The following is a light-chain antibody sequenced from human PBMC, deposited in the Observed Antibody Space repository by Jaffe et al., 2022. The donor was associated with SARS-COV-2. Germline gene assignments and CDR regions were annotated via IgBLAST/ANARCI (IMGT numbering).Light chain of an antibody. CDR2: GAS. CDR3: QQSNNWPLT. CDR1: QSVSSN. V-gene: IGKV3-15*01. Sequence: EIVMTQSPATLSVSPGERATLSCRASQSVSSNLAWYQQKPGQAPRLLIYGASTRATDIPARFSGSVSGTEFTLTISSLQSEDVAVYFCQQSNNWPLTFGQGTKVEIK. J-gene: IGKJ1*01.